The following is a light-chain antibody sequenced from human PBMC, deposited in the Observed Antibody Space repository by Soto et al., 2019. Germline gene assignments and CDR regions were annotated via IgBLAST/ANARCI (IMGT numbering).Light chain of an antibody. CDR1: QRVSSSY. CDR2: GAS. Sequence: EIVLTQSPGTPSLSAGERATLSCRATQRVSSSYLAWYQRKPGQGPRLLIYGASSRATGIPDRFTGSGSGTDFTLTISRLEPEDSAVYYCQQYGSSPLTFGGGTKVDIK. J-gene: IGKJ4*01. V-gene: IGKV3-20*01. CDR3: QQYGSSPLT.